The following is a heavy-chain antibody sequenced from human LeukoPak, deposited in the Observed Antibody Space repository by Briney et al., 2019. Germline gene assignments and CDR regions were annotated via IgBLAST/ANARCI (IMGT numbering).Heavy chain of an antibody. J-gene: IGHJ6*04. CDR2: INHRGST. CDR1: GGSFSGYY. V-gene: IGHV4-34*01. Sequence: SETLSLTCAVYGGSFSGYYWSWIRQPPGKGLEWIGEINHRGSTNHNPSLKSRVTISVDTSKNQFSLKLSSVTAADTAVYYCARGEWLPSLWGMDVWGEGTTVTVSS. CDR3: ARGEWLPSLWGMDV. D-gene: IGHD5-18*01.